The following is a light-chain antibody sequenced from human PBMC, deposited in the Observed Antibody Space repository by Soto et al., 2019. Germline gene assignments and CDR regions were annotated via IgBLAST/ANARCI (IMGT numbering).Light chain of an antibody. CDR2: GVS. V-gene: IGLV2-14*01. Sequence: QSVLTQPASVSGSPGQSITISCTGASSDVGGYNYVSRYQQHPGKAPKLMIYGVSNRPSGVSNRFSGSKSANTASLTISGLQAEDEADYYCSSYTSSATLYVFGAGTKVTVL. CDR1: SSDVGGYNY. CDR3: SSYTSSATLYV. J-gene: IGLJ1*01.